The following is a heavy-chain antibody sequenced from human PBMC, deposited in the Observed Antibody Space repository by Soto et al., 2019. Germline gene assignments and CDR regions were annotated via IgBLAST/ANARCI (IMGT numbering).Heavy chain of an antibody. CDR1: GFTFSSYS. Sequence: EVQLVESGGGLVQPGGSLRLSCAASGFTFSSYSMNWVRQAPGKGLEWVSYISSSSSTIYYADSVKGRFTISRDNAKNSLYLQMKSLRDEDTAVYYCARDAPISGPDYFDYWGQGTLVTVSS. J-gene: IGHJ4*02. CDR2: ISSSSSTI. V-gene: IGHV3-48*02. D-gene: IGHD2-2*02. CDR3: ARDAPISGPDYFDY.